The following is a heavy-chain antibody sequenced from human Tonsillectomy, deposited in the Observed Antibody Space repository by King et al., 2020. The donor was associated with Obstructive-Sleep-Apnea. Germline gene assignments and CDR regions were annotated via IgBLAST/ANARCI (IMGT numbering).Heavy chain of an antibody. Sequence: VQLVESGGGLVQPGGSLRLSCAASGLTFSNYGMTWVRQAPGKGLEWVSGISASGGTTYYVDSVKGRFTISRDNSKNTLYLQLNSLRAEDTAVYYCAKERSLNEDFAYWGQGTLVTVSS. D-gene: IGHD1-1*01. CDR2: ISASGGTT. J-gene: IGHJ4*02. CDR1: GLTFSNYG. V-gene: IGHV3-23*04. CDR3: AKERSLNEDFAY.